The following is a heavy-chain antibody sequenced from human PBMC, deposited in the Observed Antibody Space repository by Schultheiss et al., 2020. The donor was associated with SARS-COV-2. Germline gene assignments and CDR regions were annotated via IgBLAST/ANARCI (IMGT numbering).Heavy chain of an antibody. J-gene: IGHJ2*01. CDR2: ISSSGSYI. CDR1: GFTFSSYA. D-gene: IGHD3-16*01. V-gene: IGHV3-21*01. CDR3: ARDLRGKYFDL. Sequence: GGSLRLSCAASGFTFSSYAMSWVRQAPGKGLEWVASISSSGSYIHYADSVKGRFTISRDNSKNTLYLQMNSLRAEDTAVYYCARDLRGKYFDLWGRGTLVTVSS.